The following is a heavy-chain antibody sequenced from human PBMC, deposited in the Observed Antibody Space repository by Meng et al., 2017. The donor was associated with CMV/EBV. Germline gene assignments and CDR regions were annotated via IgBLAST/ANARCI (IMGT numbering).Heavy chain of an antibody. CDR3: ARDYCGGDCYSSHYYYYGMDV. V-gene: IGHV4-31*03. CDR2: IYYSGST. J-gene: IGHJ6*02. Sequence: SETLSLTCTVSGGSISSGGYYWSWIRQHPGTGLEWIGYIYYSGSTYYNPSLKSRVTISVDTSKNQSSLKLSSVTAADTAVYYCARDYCGGDCYSSHYYYYGMDVWGQGTTVTVSS. CDR1: GGSISSGGYY. D-gene: IGHD2-21*01.